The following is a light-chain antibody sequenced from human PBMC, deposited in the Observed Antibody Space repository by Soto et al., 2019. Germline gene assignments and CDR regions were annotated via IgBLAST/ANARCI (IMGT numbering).Light chain of an antibody. J-gene: IGLJ1*01. Sequence: QSALTQPASVSGSPGQSITISCTGTSSDIGAYDYVSWYQQYPGTAPKLMVYDVYRRPSGVSTRFSGSKSGNTASLTISGLQPEDEADDYCSSYTSTSIPHVFGTGTKLTVL. CDR1: SSDIGAYDY. V-gene: IGLV2-14*03. CDR3: SSYTSTSIPHV. CDR2: DVY.